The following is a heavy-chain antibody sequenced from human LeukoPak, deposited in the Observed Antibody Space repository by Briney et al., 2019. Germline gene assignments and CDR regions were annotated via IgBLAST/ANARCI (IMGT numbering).Heavy chain of an antibody. CDR2: INPNSGGT. CDR3: ARDPPLGSSGILYY. Sequence: AASVKVSCKASGYTFTGYYMHWVRQAPGQGLEWMGWINPNSGGTNYAQKFQGRVTMTRDTSISTAYMKLSRLRSDDTAVYYCARDPPLGSSGILYYWGQGTLVTVSS. CDR1: GYTFTGYY. J-gene: IGHJ4*02. V-gene: IGHV1-2*02. D-gene: IGHD3-22*01.